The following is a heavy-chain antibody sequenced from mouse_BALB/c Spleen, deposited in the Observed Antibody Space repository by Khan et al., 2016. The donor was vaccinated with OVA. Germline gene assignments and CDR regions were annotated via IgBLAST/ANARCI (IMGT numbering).Heavy chain of an antibody. CDR2: IYPGSGST. CDR1: GYNFTSYW. CDR3: ARSTGSGYFDC. V-gene: IGHV1-55*01. Sequence: QVQLQQSGAELVKPGTSVKLSCKASGYNFTSYWINWVKLRPGQGLEWIGDIYPGSGSTNYNEKFKSKATLTVDTSSSTAYMQLSSLASEDSALYDCARSTGSGYFDCGGQGTTLTVSS. D-gene: IGHD4-1*01. J-gene: IGHJ2*01.